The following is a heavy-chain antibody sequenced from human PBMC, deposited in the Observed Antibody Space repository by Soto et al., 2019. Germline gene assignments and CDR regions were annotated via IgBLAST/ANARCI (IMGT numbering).Heavy chain of an antibody. Sequence: EVQLVESGGGLVQPGGSLRLSCAASGFTFSSYWMSWVRQAPGKGLEWVANIKPAGSERYYVDSVKGRFTISRDNAKHSLYLQRSSHRAEDAEVYYCARTIFAVGDYYMDVWGKGTTVTVSS. D-gene: IGHD3-3*01. CDR2: IKPAGSER. J-gene: IGHJ6*03. V-gene: IGHV3-7*01. CDR3: ARTIFAVGDYYMDV. CDR1: GFTFSSYW.